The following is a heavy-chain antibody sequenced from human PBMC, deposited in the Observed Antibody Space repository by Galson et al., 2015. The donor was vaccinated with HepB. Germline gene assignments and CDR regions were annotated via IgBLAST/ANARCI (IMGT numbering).Heavy chain of an antibody. J-gene: IGHJ4*02. CDR2: MTGSGGVT. V-gene: IGHV3-23*01. CDR1: GFSLSTRS. Sequence: SLRLSCAVSGFSLSTRSMTWVRQAPGKGLEWVSSMTGSGGVTYYADSVKGRVTISRDSSKNVLYLQMNSLRVEDTAVYYCAKDRVPDGQWNVDYWGQGTLVIVSS. CDR3: AKDRVPDGQWNVDY. D-gene: IGHD1-1*01.